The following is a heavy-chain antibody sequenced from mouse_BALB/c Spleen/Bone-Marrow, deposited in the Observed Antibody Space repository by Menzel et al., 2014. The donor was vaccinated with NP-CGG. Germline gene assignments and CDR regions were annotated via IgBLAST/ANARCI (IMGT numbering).Heavy chain of an antibody. CDR2: INPSNVRT. J-gene: IGHJ3*01. CDR1: GYTFTSYW. V-gene: IGHV1S81*02. Sequence: VQLHQSGAELVKPGASVKLSCKASGYTFTSYWMHWVKQRPGQGLEWIGEINPSNVRTNYNEKFKSKATLTVDKSSSTAYMQLSSLTSEDSAVYYCAREMGNYPFAYWGQGTLVTVSA. D-gene: IGHD2-1*01. CDR3: AREMGNYPFAY.